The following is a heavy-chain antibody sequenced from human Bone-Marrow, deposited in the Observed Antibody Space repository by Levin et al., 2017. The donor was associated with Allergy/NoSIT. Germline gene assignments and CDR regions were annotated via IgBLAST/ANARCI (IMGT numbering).Heavy chain of an antibody. V-gene: IGHV3-23*01. CDR2: ISGSGGST. J-gene: IGHJ4*02. CDR1: GFTFSSFA. Sequence: RAGGSLRLSCAASGFTFSSFAMNWVRQAPGKGLEWVSGISGSGGSTYYADSVKGRFTISRDNSKNTLYLQMNSLRAEDTAIYYCAKDPRFITMVRGVILGTTWGQGTPVTVSS. CDR3: AKDPRFITMVRGVILGTT. D-gene: IGHD3-10*01.